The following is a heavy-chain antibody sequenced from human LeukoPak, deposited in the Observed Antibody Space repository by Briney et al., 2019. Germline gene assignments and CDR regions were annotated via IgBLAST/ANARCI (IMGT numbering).Heavy chain of an antibody. J-gene: IGHJ4*02. V-gene: IGHV3-74*01. CDR3: ERASPGTFDY. Sequence: GRSLRLSCAASGFTFSSYWMHWVRQAPGKGVVWVSRINSDGSSTSYADSVKGRFTTSRDNAKNTLYTQMNSLRAEDTAVYYCERASPGTFDYWGEGTLVTVSS. CDR2: INSDGSST. CDR1: GFTFSSYW.